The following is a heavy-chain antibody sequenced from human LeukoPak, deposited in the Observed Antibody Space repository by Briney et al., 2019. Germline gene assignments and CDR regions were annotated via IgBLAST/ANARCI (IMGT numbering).Heavy chain of an antibody. CDR2: INEEGSQK. V-gene: IGHV3-7*01. CDR3: VRESGFWTASGVGRPLDV. J-gene: IGHJ6*04. CDR1: GFTFSDYW. D-gene: IGHD3/OR15-3a*01. Sequence: GGSLRLSCAASGFTFSDYWMTWVRQAPGKGLEWVANINEEGSQKYYVDPVKGRFTLSRDNAWNSLSLQMNSLRAEDTAVYYCVRESGFWTASGVGRPLDVWGKGTTVTDSS.